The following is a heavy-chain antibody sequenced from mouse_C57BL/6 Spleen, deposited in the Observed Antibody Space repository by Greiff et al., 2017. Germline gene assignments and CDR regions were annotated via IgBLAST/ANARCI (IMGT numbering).Heavy chain of an antibody. CDR1: GYAFTNYL. D-gene: IGHD3-2*02. J-gene: IGHJ3*01. Sequence: QVQLKESGAELVRPGTSVKVSCKASGYAFTNYLIEWVKQRPGQGLEWIGVINPGSGGTNYNGKFKGKATLTADKSSSTAYMQLSSLTSEDSAVYFCARRDSSVWAWFAYWGQGTLVTVSA. V-gene: IGHV1-54*01. CDR2: INPGSGGT. CDR3: ARRDSSVWAWFAY.